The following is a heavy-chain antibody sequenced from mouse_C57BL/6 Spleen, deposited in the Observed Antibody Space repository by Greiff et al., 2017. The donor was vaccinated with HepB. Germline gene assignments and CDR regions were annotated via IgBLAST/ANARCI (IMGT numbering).Heavy chain of an antibody. V-gene: IGHV5-9-1*02. CDR3: TRITTVVNWYFDV. D-gene: IGHD1-1*01. J-gene: IGHJ1*03. CDR2: ISSGGDYI. Sequence: EVMLVESGEGLVKPGGSLKLSCAASGFTFSSYAMSWVRQTPEKRLEWVAYISSGGDYIYYADTVKGRFTISRDNARNTLYLQMSSLKSEDTAMYYCTRITTVVNWYFDVWGTGTTVTVSS. CDR1: GFTFSSYA.